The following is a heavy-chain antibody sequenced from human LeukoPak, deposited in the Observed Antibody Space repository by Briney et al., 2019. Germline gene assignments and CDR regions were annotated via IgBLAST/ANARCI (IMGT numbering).Heavy chain of an antibody. CDR3: ARPYMVPSYYYYYMDV. V-gene: IGHV4-38-2*01. J-gene: IGHJ6*03. D-gene: IGHD3-10*01. CDR1: GYSISSGYY. Sequence: SETLSLTCAVSGYSISSGYYWGWIRQPPGKGLEWIGSIYHSGSTYYNPSLKSRVTISVDTSKNQFPLKLSSVTAADTAVYYSARPYMVPSYYYYYMDVWGKGTTVTVSS. CDR2: IYHSGST.